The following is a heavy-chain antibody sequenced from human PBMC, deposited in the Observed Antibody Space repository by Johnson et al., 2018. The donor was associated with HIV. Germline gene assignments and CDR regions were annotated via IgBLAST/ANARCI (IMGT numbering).Heavy chain of an antibody. CDR1: GFTVSSNY. CDR2: IRYDGSNT. CDR3: ARGTVCGGDCYSRAVDI. J-gene: IGHJ3*02. Sequence: QVQLVESGGGVVRPGVSLRLSCAASGFTVSSNYMSWVLQAPGKGLEWVAFIRYDGSNTYDADSVRGRFSISRDKSKTTLYLQMNSLRAEDMAVYYCARGTVCGGDCYSRAVDIWGQGTMVTVSS. V-gene: IGHV3-30*02. D-gene: IGHD2-21*02.